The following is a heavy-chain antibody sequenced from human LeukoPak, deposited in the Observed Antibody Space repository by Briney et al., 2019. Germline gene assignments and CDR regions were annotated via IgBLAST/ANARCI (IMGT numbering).Heavy chain of an antibody. V-gene: IGHV1-18*01. D-gene: IGHD3-22*01. CDR2: ISAYNGNI. J-gene: IGHJ4*02. Sequence: ASVKVSCKASGYTFTSYGISWVRQAPGQGLEWMGWISAYNGNIRYAQKLQGRVTMTTDTSTSTAYMELRSLRSDDTAVYYCARDLNRYYYDSSGCLDYWGQGTLVTVSS. CDR1: GYTFTSYG. CDR3: ARDLNRYYYDSSGCLDY.